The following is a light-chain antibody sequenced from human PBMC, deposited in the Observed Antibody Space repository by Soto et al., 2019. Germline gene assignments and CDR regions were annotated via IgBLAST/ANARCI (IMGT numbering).Light chain of an antibody. CDR3: QPYNNWPLT. V-gene: IGKV1-27*01. Sequence: DIQMTQSPSSVSASVGDRVTITCRASQAISNYLAWYQQKPGEVPKVLIYAASTLQSGVPSRFSGSGSGTDFTLTITSLQPEDVATYYCQPYNNWPLTFGGGTKVESK. J-gene: IGKJ4*01. CDR1: QAISNY. CDR2: AAS.